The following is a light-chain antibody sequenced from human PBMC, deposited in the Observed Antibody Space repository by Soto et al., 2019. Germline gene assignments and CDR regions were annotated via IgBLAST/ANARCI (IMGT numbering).Light chain of an antibody. V-gene: IGKV3-11*01. J-gene: IGKJ3*01. CDR2: DAS. Sequence: EIVLTQSPATLSLSPGERATLSCRASQSVSSSLAWYQQKPGQAPRLLIYDASNRATGIPARFSGSGSGTDFTLTISSLEPEAFAVYYCQQRTNWPPFTFGPGTKVDIK. CDR3: QQRTNWPPFT. CDR1: QSVSSS.